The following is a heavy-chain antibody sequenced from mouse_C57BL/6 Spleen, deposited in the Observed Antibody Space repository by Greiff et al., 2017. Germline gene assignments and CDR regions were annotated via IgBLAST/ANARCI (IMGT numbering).Heavy chain of an antibody. J-gene: IGHJ2*01. CDR1: GYTFTSYW. Sequence: QVQLQQPGAELVKPGASVKLSCKASGYTFTSYWMQWVKQRPGQGLEWIGEIDPSDSDTNSNQKFKGKGTLIVDTSSSTAYMQLSSLTSEGSAVYYSARDTTDDYWGQGTTLTVSS. D-gene: IGHD1-1*01. CDR3: ARDTTDDY. V-gene: IGHV1-50*01. CDR2: IDPSDSDT.